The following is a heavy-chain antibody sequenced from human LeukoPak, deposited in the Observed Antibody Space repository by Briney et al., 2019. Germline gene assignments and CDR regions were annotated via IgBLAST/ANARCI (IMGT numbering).Heavy chain of an antibody. CDR2: IYYSGST. D-gene: IGHD3-22*01. Sequence: SETLSLTCTVSGGSISSYYGNWIRQPPGKGLEWIGYIYYSGSTNYNPSLKSRVTISVDTSKNQFSLKLSSVTAADTAVYYCARDRDPPYYDSSGSHFDYWGQGTLVTVSS. V-gene: IGHV4-59*12. J-gene: IGHJ4*02. CDR1: GGSISSYY. CDR3: ARDRDPPYYDSSGSHFDY.